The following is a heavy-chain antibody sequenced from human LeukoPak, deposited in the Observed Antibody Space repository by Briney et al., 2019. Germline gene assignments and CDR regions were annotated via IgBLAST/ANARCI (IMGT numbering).Heavy chain of an antibody. CDR2: IYVTGST. CDR1: GASISSYY. J-gene: IGHJ5*02. CDR3: ARDSGTTGEVKFDP. V-gene: IGHV4-4*07. D-gene: IGHD1-7*01. Sequence: PSETLSLTCTVSGASISSYYWSWIRQPAGKALEWIGRIYVTGSTTYNPSLESRVTMSLDTSKNHFSLKLRSVTAADTAVYYCARDSGTTGEVKFDPWGQGTVVTVSS.